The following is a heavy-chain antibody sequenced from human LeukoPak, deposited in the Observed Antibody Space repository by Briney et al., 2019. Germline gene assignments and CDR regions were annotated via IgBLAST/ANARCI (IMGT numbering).Heavy chain of an antibody. CDR1: RFTFSSYG. V-gene: IGHV3-23*01. CDR2: ISGGGSTT. CDR3: AKGGAYGSGSHFDY. J-gene: IGHJ4*02. Sequence: PGGSLKLSCTASRFTFSSYGMSWVRQAPGKGLEWVASISGGGSTTYNTDAVKGRFTISRDYSKSTVSLQMSSLRVEDTAVYYCAKGGAYGSGSHFDYWGQGTLVTVSS. D-gene: IGHD3-10*01.